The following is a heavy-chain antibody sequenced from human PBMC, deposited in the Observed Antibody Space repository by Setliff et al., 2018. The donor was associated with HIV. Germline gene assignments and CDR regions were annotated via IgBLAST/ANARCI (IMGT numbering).Heavy chain of an antibody. Sequence: GASVMVSCKASGGTFSSYAISWVRQAPGQGLEWMGGIIPIFNTANYAQVRDRVTITADESTSTAYMELSSLRSEDTAVYYCARGDTPSYYYYYYMDVWGKGTTVTVSS. V-gene: IGHV1-69*13. CDR3: ARGDTPSYYYYYYMDV. CDR2: IIPIFNTA. D-gene: IGHD2-15*01. CDR1: GGTFSSYA. J-gene: IGHJ6*03.